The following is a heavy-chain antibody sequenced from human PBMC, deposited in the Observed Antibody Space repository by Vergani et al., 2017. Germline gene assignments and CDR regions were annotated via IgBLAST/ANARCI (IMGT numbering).Heavy chain of an antibody. CDR1: GFTFSSYS. J-gene: IGHJ5*02. D-gene: IGHD6-13*01. Sequence: VQLVESGGGVVQPGRSLRLSCAASGFTFSSYSMNWVRQAPGKGREWVSSISSISSYIYYADSVKGRFTISRDNAKNSLYLQMNSLRAEDTAVYYCASGSSNPWGQGTLVTVSS. CDR2: ISSISSYI. CDR3: ASGSSNP. V-gene: IGHV3-21*01.